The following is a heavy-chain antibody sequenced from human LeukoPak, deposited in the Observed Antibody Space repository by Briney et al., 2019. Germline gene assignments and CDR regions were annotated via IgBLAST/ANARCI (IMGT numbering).Heavy chain of an antibody. V-gene: IGHV3-7*01. Sequence: GGSLRLSCAASGFTFSSYWMSWVRQAPGKGLEWVANIKQDGSEKYYVDSVKGRFTISRDNAKNSLYLQMNSLRAEDTAVYYCARHPAYSGYDDKGGFDYWGQGTLVTVSS. CDR1: GFTFSSYW. D-gene: IGHD5-12*01. CDR2: IKQDGSEK. J-gene: IGHJ4*02. CDR3: ARHPAYSGYDDKGGFDY.